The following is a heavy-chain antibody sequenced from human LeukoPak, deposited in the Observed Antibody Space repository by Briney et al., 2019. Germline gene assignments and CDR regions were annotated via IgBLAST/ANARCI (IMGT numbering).Heavy chain of an antibody. J-gene: IGHJ4*02. CDR2: ISGSGGST. V-gene: IGHV3-23*01. D-gene: IGHD3-3*01. Sequence: GGSLRLSCAASGFTFSSYAMSWVRQAPGKGLEWVSAISGSGGSTYYADSVKGRFTISRDNSKNTLYLQMNSLRAEDTAVYYCAEENYDFWSGLLGYWGQGTLVTVSS. CDR1: GFTFSSYA. CDR3: AEENYDFWSGLLGY.